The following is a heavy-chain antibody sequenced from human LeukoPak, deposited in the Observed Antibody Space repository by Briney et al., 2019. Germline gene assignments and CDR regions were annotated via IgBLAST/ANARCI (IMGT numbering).Heavy chain of an antibody. CDR1: GGSVSSGSYY. CDR2: IYYSGST. J-gene: IGHJ3*02. Sequence: SETLSLTCTVSGGSVSSGSYYWSWIRQPPGQGLEWIGYIYYSGSTNYNPSLKSRVTISVDTSKNQFSLKLSSVTAADTDVYYCAREYSGYDDDAFDIWGQGTMVTVSS. D-gene: IGHD5-12*01. V-gene: IGHV4-61*01. CDR3: AREYSGYDDDAFDI.